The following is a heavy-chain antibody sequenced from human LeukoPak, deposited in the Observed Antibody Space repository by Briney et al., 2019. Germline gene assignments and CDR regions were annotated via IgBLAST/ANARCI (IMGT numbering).Heavy chain of an antibody. CDR1: GNTFTSYA. CDR2: ISAGNGNT. J-gene: IGHJ4*02. Sequence: ASVKVSCKASGNTFTSYAMHWVHQAPGQRLEWMGWISAGNGNTKYSQNFQGRVTFISNTSATTAFMELSSLRSEDAAVYYCARDSGSGNNDYWGQGTLVTVSS. V-gene: IGHV1-3*01. CDR3: ARDSGSGNNDY. D-gene: IGHD1-26*01.